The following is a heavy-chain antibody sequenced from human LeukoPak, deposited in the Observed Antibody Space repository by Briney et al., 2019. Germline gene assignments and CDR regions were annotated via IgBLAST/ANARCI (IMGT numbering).Heavy chain of an antibody. D-gene: IGHD3-10*01. Sequence: ASVTVSCKASGYTFTSYDINWVRQAPGQGLEWMGWMNPNSGNTGYAQKFQGRVTMTRNTSISTAYMELSSLRSEDTAVYYCAGNPMVRGVIITDHGMDVWGQGTTVTVSS. V-gene: IGHV1-8*01. J-gene: IGHJ6*02. CDR1: GYTFTSYD. CDR2: MNPNSGNT. CDR3: AGNPMVRGVIITDHGMDV.